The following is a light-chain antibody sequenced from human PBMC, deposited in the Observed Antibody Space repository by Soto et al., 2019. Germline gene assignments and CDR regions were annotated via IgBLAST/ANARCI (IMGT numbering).Light chain of an antibody. CDR1: QGITSW. J-gene: IGKJ4*01. V-gene: IGKV1-12*01. CDR3: QQAATFPLI. CDR2: AAS. Sequence: DIQTTQSPSSVSAFVGDSVTITCRASQGITSWLAWYQQKPGKAPELLIYAASSLQSGVPSRFSGSGSGTDFTLTISSLQPEDSATYYCQQAATFPLIFGGGTKVEIK.